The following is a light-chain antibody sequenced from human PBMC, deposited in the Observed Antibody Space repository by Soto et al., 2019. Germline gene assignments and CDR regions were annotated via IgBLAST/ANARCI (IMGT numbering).Light chain of an antibody. CDR2: GAS. Sequence: EIVMTQSPASLSVSPGERATLSCRASQSVSSNLAWYQQKPGQAPRLLIYGASTRATGIPARFSGSGSGTEFTLTISSLHPEDFAVYYCQQYNNWPRTFGQGTKVDIK. V-gene: IGKV3-15*01. CDR3: QQYNNWPRT. CDR1: QSVSSN. J-gene: IGKJ1*01.